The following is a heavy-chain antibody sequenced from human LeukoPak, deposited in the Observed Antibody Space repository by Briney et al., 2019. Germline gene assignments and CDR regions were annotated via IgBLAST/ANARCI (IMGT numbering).Heavy chain of an antibody. D-gene: IGHD6-19*01. CDR3: ARDLGLAVASSWGGLDY. J-gene: IGHJ4*02. CDR2: ISYDGVNT. Sequence: PAGSLRLSCTASGFSFRSSAMHWVRQAPCKKLEWVAVISYDGVNTYFADSVKGRFTISRDNSKNTLFLQMSSLRHEDTAVYFCARDLGLAVASSWGGLDYWGQGTLVTVSS. V-gene: IGHV3-30*04. CDR1: GFSFRSSA.